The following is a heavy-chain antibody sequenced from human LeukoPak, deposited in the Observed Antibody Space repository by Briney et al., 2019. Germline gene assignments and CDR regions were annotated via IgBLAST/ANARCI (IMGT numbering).Heavy chain of an antibody. V-gene: IGHV3-15*01. J-gene: IGHJ5*02. CDR2: IKSKTDGGTA. CDR1: GFTFSNAW. CDR3: TTRHYGSGSYRGFDP. D-gene: IGHD3-10*01. Sequence: PGGSLRLSCAASGFTFSNAWMSWVRQAPGKGLEWVASIKSKTDGGTADYAATVKGRFTISRDDSKNTLYLQMNSLKTEDTAVYYCTTRHYGSGSYRGFDPWGQGTLVTVSS.